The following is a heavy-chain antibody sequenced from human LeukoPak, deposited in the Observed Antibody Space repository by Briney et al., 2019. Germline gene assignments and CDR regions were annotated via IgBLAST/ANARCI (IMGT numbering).Heavy chain of an antibody. D-gene: IGHD2-15*01. CDR3: ARGQFTGPGYCSGGSCYGYYYYYMDV. CDR2: INPSGGST. CDR1: GYSFTSYY. V-gene: IGHV1-46*01. J-gene: IGHJ6*03. Sequence: ASVKVSCKASGYSFTSYYMHWVRQAPGQGLEWMGIINPSGGSTSYAQKFQGRVTMTRDMSTSTVYMELSSLRSEDTAVYYCARGQFTGPGYCSGGSCYGYYYYYMDVWGKGTTVTVSS.